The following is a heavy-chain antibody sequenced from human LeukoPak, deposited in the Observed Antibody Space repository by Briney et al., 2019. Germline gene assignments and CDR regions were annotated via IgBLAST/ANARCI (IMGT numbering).Heavy chain of an antibody. CDR1: GYSISSGYY. Sequence: SETLSLTCTVSGYSISSGYYWGWIRQPPGKGLEWIGSIYHSGSTYYNPSLKSRVTISVDTSKNQFSLKLSSVTAADAAVYYCARDGVDYYDSSGYYMGGFDYWGQGTLVTVSS. D-gene: IGHD3-22*01. CDR3: ARDGVDYYDSSGYYMGGFDY. J-gene: IGHJ4*02. CDR2: IYHSGST. V-gene: IGHV4-38-2*02.